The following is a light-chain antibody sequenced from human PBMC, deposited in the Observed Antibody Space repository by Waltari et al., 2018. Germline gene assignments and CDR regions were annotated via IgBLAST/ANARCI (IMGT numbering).Light chain of an antibody. CDR1: SSDVGFYDF. V-gene: IGLV2-14*01. CDR3: SSYTRRSYWV. J-gene: IGLJ3*02. Sequence: QSALTQPASVAGSPGQSITISCTGTSSDVGFYDFVSWFQQNPGKAPKVMIYKVNKRPSGVSNRFSGSKSANTASLTISGLQAEDEADYYCSSYTRRSYWVFGGGTQLTVL. CDR2: KVN.